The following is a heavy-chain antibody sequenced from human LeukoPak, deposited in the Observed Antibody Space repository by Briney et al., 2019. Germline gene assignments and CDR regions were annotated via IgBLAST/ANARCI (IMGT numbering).Heavy chain of an antibody. D-gene: IGHD3-10*01. CDR3: AKDYGGYYYGSGTHFDY. J-gene: IGHJ4*02. CDR2: ISYDGSSK. CDR1: GFTFSSYG. V-gene: IGHV3-30*18. Sequence: GSLRLSCAASGFTFSSYGMHWVRQAPGKGLEWVAVISYDGSSKYYADSVKGRFTISRDNSKNTLYLQMNSLRAEDTAVYYCAKDYGGYYYGSGTHFDYWGQGTLVTVSS.